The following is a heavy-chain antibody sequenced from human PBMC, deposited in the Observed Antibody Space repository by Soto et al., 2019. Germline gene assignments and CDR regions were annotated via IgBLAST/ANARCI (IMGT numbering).Heavy chain of an antibody. D-gene: IGHD3-22*01. CDR1: GFTFSSHS. Sequence: EVQLVESGGGLVKPGGSLRLSCAASGFTFSSHSMNWVRQAPGKGLEWVSSISSSSTYIYYADSVKGRFIISRDNAKNSLYLQMNSLRAEDTAVYYCASHPRDSSGYWYYFDYWGQGTLVTVSS. V-gene: IGHV3-21*01. J-gene: IGHJ4*02. CDR2: ISSSSTYI. CDR3: ASHPRDSSGYWYYFDY.